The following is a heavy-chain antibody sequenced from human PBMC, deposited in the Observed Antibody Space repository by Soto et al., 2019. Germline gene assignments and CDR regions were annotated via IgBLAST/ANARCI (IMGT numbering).Heavy chain of an antibody. J-gene: IGHJ3*02. CDR1: GFTFSSYS. CDR2: ISSSSSYI. V-gene: IGHV3-21*01. D-gene: IGHD5-18*01. Sequence: EVQLVESGGGLVKPGGSLRLSCAASGFTFSSYSMNWVRQAPGKGLEWVSSISSSSSYIYYADSVKGRFTISRDNAKNSLYRQMNSLRAEDTAVYYWARDLWIQAFDIWGQGTMVTVSS. CDR3: ARDLWIQAFDI.